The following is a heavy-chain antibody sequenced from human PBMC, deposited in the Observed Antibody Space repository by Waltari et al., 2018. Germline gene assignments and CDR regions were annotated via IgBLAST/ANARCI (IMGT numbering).Heavy chain of an antibody. V-gene: IGHV4-39*01. CDR3: ARLTDNYYDSSGLDY. J-gene: IGHJ4*02. D-gene: IGHD3-22*01. CDR1: GGSISSSSYY. Sequence: QLQLQESGPGLVKPSETLSLTCTVSGGSISSSSYYWGWIRQPPGKGLEWIGSIYYSGSTDYNPSLKSRVTISVDTSKNQFSLKLSSVTAADTAVYYCARLTDNYYDSSGLDYWGQGTLVTVSS. CDR2: IYYSGST.